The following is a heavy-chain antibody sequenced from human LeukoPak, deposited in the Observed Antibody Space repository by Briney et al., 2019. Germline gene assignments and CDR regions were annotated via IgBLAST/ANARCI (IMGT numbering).Heavy chain of an antibody. J-gene: IGHJ6*03. D-gene: IGHD2-21*01. Sequence: SETLSLTCAVYGGSFSGYYWSWIRQPPGKGLEWIGEVNHSGSTNYNPSLKSRVTISVDTSKNQFSLKLSSVTAADTAVYYCARDFPGHYLGDKPSYYYYMDVWGSGTTVTVSS. CDR1: GGSFSGYY. CDR2: VNHSGST. V-gene: IGHV4-34*01. CDR3: ARDFPGHYLGDKPSYYYYMDV.